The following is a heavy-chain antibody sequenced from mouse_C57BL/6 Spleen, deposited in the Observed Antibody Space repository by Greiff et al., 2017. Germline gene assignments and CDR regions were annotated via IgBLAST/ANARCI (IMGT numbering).Heavy chain of an antibody. D-gene: IGHD3-3*01. J-gene: IGHJ4*01. CDR3: ARGGRGYAMDY. CDR1: GYTFTSYW. V-gene: IGHV1-55*01. Sequence: QVQLQPGAELVKPGASVKMSCKASGYTFTSYWITWVKQRPGQGLEWIGDIYPGSGSTNYNEKFKSKATLTVDTSSSTAYMQLSSLTSEDSAVYYCARGGRGYAMDYWGQGTSVTVSS. CDR2: IYPGSGST.